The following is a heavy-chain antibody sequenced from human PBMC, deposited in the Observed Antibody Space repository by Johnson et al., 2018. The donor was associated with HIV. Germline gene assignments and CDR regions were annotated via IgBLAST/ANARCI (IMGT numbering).Heavy chain of an antibody. CDR3: ARSRYDSSGYGI. J-gene: IGHJ3*02. V-gene: IGHV3-30*03. CDR1: GFTFSSYG. CDR2: ISYDGSNK. D-gene: IGHD3-22*01. Sequence: QMLLVESGGGVVQPGRSLRLSCAASGFTFSSYGMHWVRQAPGKGLEWVAVISYDGSNKYFADSVKGRFTISRDKSKNTLYLQMNSLRAEDTAVYYCARSRYDSSGYGIWGQGTMVTVSS.